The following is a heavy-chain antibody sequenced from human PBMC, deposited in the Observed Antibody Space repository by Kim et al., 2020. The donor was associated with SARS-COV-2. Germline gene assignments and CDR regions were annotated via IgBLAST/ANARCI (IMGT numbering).Heavy chain of an antibody. V-gene: IGHV3-30*18. J-gene: IGHJ6*02. CDR1: GFTFSSYG. CDR2: ISYDGSNK. CDR3: AKGSKGSSSWYQSYYYYGMDV. Sequence: GGSLRLSCAASGFTFSSYGMHWVRQAPGKGLEWVAVISYDGSNKYYADSVKGRFTISRDNSKNTLYLQMNSLRAEDTAVYYCAKGSKGSSSWYQSYYYYGMDVWGQGTTGTVSS. D-gene: IGHD6-13*01.